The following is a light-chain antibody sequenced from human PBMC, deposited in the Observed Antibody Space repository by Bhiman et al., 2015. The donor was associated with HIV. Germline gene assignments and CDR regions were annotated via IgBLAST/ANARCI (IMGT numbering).Light chain of an antibody. CDR2: RNI. CDR1: SSNIGKKY. CDR3: ATWDSSLSAEV. Sequence: QSVVTQPPSVSGTPGQGVTISCSGSSSNIGKKYVYWYQQLPGATPTLLIYRNILRPSGVPDRFSASKSGTSAYLAISGLQSEDEADYYCATWDSSLSAEVFGGGTKLTVL. J-gene: IGLJ2*01. V-gene: IGLV1-47*01.